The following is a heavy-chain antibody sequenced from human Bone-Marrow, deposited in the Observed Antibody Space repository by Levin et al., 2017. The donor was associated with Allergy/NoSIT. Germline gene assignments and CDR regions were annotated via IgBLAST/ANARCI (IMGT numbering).Heavy chain of an antibody. V-gene: IGHV3-30-3*01. CDR3: SRNQDVAVAIAAPRNHAIDI. Sequence: GESLKISCVGSGFTFSTYVIHWVRQPPGKGLAWVTSISYDGRHTYYADSVKGRFTISRDNSKNTVSLQMNSLRSDDTAVYYCSRNQDVAVAIAAPRNHAIDIWGPGTLVTFSS. CDR1: GFTFSTYV. J-gene: IGHJ3*02. CDR2: ISYDGRHT. D-gene: IGHD2-15*01.